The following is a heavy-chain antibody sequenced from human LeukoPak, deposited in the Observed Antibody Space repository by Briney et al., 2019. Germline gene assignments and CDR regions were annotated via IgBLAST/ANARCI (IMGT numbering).Heavy chain of an antibody. Sequence: AGGSLRLSCAASGFTFSSYSMNWVRQAPGKGLEWVSSISSSSSYIYYADSVKGRFTISRDNSKNTLYLQMNSLRAEDTAVYYCAKAGGVPLPDVPSPIDYWGQGTLVTVSS. CDR1: GFTFSSYS. J-gene: IGHJ4*02. D-gene: IGHD3-16*01. V-gene: IGHV3-21*01. CDR3: AKAGGVPLPDVPSPIDY. CDR2: ISSSSSYI.